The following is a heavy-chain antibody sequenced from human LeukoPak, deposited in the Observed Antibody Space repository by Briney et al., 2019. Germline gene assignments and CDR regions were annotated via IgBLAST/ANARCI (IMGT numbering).Heavy chain of an antibody. CDR1: GYSISSGYY. CDR2: IYHSGST. CDR3: ASGVPAALPGAFDI. J-gene: IGHJ3*02. Sequence: SETLSLTCPVSGYSISSGYYWGWIRQPPGKGLEWIGSIYHSGSTYYNPSLKRRVTISVDTSKNQFSLQLSSVTAADTAVYYCASGVPAALPGAFDIWGQGTMVTVSS. V-gene: IGHV4-38-2*01. D-gene: IGHD2-2*01.